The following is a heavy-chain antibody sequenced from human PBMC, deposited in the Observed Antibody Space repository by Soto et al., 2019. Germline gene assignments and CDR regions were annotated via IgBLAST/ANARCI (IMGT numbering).Heavy chain of an antibody. CDR1: GGSISSSSYY. CDR3: VSQRTTVPTQAYFDY. V-gene: IGHV4-39*01. CDR2: VYYRGRS. Sequence: SATLSLTCTVSGGSISSSSYYWGWIRQPPGKGLEWIGSVYYRGRSYSKSSVKSRVTISVDTSKNRFSLSLNSVTASDTAVYFCVSQRTTVPTQAYFDYWGPGALVTVSS. J-gene: IGHJ4*02. D-gene: IGHD4-17*01.